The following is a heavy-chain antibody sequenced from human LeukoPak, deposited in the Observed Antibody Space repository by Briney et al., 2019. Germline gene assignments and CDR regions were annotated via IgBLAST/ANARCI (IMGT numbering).Heavy chain of an antibody. V-gene: IGHV3-30*02. CDR1: GFTFSSYG. Sequence: PGGSLRLSCAASGFTFSSYGMHWVRQAPGKGLEWVAFIRYDGSNKYYADSVKGRFTISRDNAKNSLYLQMNSLRAEDTAVYYCARDKLSYGDSPDAFDIWGQGTMVTVSS. CDR2: IRYDGSNK. CDR3: ARDKLSYGDSPDAFDI. D-gene: IGHD4-17*01. J-gene: IGHJ3*02.